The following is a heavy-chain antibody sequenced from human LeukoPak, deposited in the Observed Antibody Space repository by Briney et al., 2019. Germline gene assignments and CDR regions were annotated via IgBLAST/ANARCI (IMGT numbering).Heavy chain of an antibody. J-gene: IGHJ4*02. CDR2: IRYDGGNT. D-gene: IGHD2-2*01. CDR3: ARENCKSTSCYIFDY. V-gene: IGHV3-30*02. Sequence: PGGSLRLSCAASGFIFSNYAMQWVRQAPGMGLEWVAFIRYDGGNTYYADSVKGRFTISRDNAKNSLYPQMNSLRAGDTAVYYCARENCKSTSCYIFDYWGQGTLVTASS. CDR1: GFIFSNYA.